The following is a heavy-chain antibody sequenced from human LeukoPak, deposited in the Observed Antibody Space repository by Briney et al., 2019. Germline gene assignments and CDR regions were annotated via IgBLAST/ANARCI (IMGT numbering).Heavy chain of an antibody. D-gene: IGHD4-17*01. CDR1: GGSISSYY. J-gene: IGHJ4*02. CDR2: IYYSGST. Sequence: PSETLSLTCTVSGGSISSYYWSWIRQPPGKGLEWIGYIYYSGSTNYNPSLKSRVTISVDTSKNQFSLKLSSVTAADTAVYYCARGDYAYYFDYWGQGTLVTVSS. CDR3: ARGDYAYYFDY. V-gene: IGHV4-59*01.